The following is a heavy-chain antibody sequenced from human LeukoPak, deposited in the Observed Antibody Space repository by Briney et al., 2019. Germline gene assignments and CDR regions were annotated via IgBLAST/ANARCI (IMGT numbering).Heavy chain of an antibody. CDR1: GFTFSSYG. CDR3: ARGPYGSGSYHDY. D-gene: IGHD3-10*01. Sequence: GGSLRLSCAASGFTFSSYGMHWVRQAPGKGLEWVAVISYDGTTKYYGDSVKGRFTISRDNAKNSLYLQMNSLRAEDTAVYYCARGPYGSGSYHDYWGQGTLVAVSS. CDR2: ISYDGTTK. J-gene: IGHJ4*02. V-gene: IGHV3-30*03.